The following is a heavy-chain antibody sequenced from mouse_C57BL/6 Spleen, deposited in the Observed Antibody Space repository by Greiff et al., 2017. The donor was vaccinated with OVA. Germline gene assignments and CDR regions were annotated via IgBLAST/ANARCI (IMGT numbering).Heavy chain of an antibody. CDR3: ARGGLGSYYFDY. V-gene: IGHV1-55*01. CDR2: IYPGSGST. CDR1: GYTFTSYW. Sequence: QVQLKQPGAELVKPGASVKMSCKASGYTFTSYWITWVKQRPGQGLEWIGDIYPGSGSTNYNEKFKSKATLTVDTSSSTAYMQLSSLTSEDSAVYYCARGGLGSYYFDYWGQGTTLTVSS. J-gene: IGHJ2*01. D-gene: IGHD3-3*01.